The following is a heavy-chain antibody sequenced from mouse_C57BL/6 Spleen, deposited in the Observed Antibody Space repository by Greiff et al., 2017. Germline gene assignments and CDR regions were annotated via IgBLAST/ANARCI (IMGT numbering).Heavy chain of an antibody. CDR3: AREGLDSSGYRTWFAY. CDR1: GYTFTSYW. J-gene: IGHJ3*01. Sequence: QVHVKQSGAELVRPGSSVKLSCKASGYTFTSYWMHWVKQRPIQGLEWIGNIDPSDSETHYNQKFKDKATLTVDKSSSTAYMQLSSLTSEDSAVYYCAREGLDSSGYRTWFAYWGQGTLVTVSA. V-gene: IGHV1-52*01. CDR2: IDPSDSET. D-gene: IGHD3-2*02.